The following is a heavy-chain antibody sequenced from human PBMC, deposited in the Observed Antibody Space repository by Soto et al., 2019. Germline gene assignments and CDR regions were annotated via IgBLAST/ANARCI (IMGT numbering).Heavy chain of an antibody. V-gene: IGHV3-30-3*01. D-gene: IGHD2-2*01. Sequence: QPVGSLRLSCAASGFTFSSYAMHWVRQAPGKGLEWVAVISYDGSNKYYADSVKGRFTIPRDNSKNTLYLQMNSLRAEDTAVYYCARPGEQLLLNGWFDPWGQGTLVTVSS. J-gene: IGHJ5*02. CDR2: ISYDGSNK. CDR3: ARPGEQLLLNGWFDP. CDR1: GFTFSSYA.